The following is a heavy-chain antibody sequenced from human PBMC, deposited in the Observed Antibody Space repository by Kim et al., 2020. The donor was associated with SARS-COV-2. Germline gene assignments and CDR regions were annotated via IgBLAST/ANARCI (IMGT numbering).Heavy chain of an antibody. CDR2: IIPIFGTA. J-gene: IGHJ5*02. CDR3: AREVPAAISGWFDP. V-gene: IGHV1-69*13. CDR1: GGTFSSYA. Sequence: SVKVSCKASGGTFSSYAISWVRQAPGQGLEWMGGIIPIFGTANYAQKFQGRVTITADESTSTAYMELSSLRSEDTAVYYCAREVPAAISGWFDPWGQGTLVTVSS. D-gene: IGHD2-2*01.